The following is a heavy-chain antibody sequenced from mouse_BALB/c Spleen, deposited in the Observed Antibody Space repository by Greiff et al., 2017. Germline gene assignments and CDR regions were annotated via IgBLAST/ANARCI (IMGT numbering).Heavy chain of an antibody. V-gene: IGHV7-3*02. CDR1: GFTFTDYY. D-gene: IGHD2-4*01. Sequence: EVQVVESGGGLVQPGGSLRLSCATSGFTFTDYYMSWVRQPPGKALEWLGFIRNKANGYTTEYSASVKGRFTISRDNSQSILYLQMNTLRAEDSATYYCARDKEITTPFAYWGQGTLVTVSA. CDR3: ARDKEITTPFAY. CDR2: IRNKANGYTT. J-gene: IGHJ3*01.